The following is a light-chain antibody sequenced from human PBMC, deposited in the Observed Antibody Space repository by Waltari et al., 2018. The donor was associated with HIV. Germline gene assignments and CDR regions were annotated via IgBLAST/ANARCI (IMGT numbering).Light chain of an antibody. CDR1: NSNIGRNY. CDR2: SNE. V-gene: IGLV1-47*01. CDR3: ASCDDGLSGHV. J-gene: IGLJ1*01. Sequence: QSGLTQPPSLSGTPGQRLTIPCSGNNSNIGRNYVFWYRQVPGTAPSLLVSSNEQRPCVVACRFSGARSGTSAALFITVLRVDDETDYYCASCDDGLSGHVFGGGTSVSV.